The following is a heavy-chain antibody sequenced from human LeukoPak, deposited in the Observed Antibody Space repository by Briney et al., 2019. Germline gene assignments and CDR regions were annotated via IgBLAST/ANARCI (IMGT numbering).Heavy chain of an antibody. CDR1: GGSISSYY. CDR3: ARRANETFFDSSGFPYYCYMDV. D-gene: IGHD3-22*01. Sequence: SDTLFPTSTVSGGSISSYYWSWLQPPPGEGLEWTANIYTSGSTNYKHSLKSRVTISIDTSKHQFSLNLSSVAAANTAGYYCARRANETFFDSSGFPYYCYMDVWGKGTTVTVSS. V-gene: IGHV4-4*09. J-gene: IGHJ6*03. CDR2: IYTSGST.